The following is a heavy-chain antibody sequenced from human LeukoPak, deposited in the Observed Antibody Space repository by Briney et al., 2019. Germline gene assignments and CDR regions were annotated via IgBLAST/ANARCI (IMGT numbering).Heavy chain of an antibody. CDR1: GGTFGYYS. CDR3: V. Sequence: WASVKVSCKASGGTFGYYSISWVRQAPGQGLEWMGRVVPVSGTADYAQNFQGRVTITADESTHTAYMELSSLRSEGTAIYMDVWGKGTTVTVS. V-gene: IGHV1-69*13. CDR2: VVPVSGTA. J-gene: IGHJ6*03.